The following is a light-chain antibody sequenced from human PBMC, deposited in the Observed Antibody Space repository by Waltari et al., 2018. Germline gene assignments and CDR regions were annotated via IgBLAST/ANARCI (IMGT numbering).Light chain of an antibody. V-gene: IGLV3-21*04. CDR3: QVWDDSTAQGV. CDR2: YND. Sequence: SDVLTQTPSVSVAPGTTATITCGRQNIGSKSVHWYQQKAGQAPVLVIYYNDDRPSGIPARVTGSNSGNTATLTIRRVEAGDEADYYCQVWDDSTAQGVFGGGTTLTVL. J-gene: IGLJ3*02. CDR1: NIGSKS.